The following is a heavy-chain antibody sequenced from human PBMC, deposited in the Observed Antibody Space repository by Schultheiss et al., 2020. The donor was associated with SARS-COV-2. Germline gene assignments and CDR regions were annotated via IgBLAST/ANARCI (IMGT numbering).Heavy chain of an antibody. J-gene: IGHJ4*02. D-gene: IGHD3-22*01. CDR3: ARADSSGYYSYFDY. Sequence: SQTLSLTCTISSASISSHYWSWIRQSPGKGLEWIGSIYYSGSTYYNPSLKSRVTISVDKSTNQFSLKLSSVTAADTAVYYCARADSSGYYSYFDYWGQGTLVTVSS. CDR1: SASISSHY. V-gene: IGHV4-59*11. CDR2: IYYSGST.